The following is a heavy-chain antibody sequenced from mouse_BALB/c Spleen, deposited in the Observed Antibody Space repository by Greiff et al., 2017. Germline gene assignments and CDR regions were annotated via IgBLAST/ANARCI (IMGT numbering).Heavy chain of an antibody. CDR2: ISYDGSN. Sequence: EVQRVESGPGLVKPSQSLSLTCSVTGYSITSGYFWNWIRQFPGNKLEWTGYISYDGSNNYNPSLKNRISITRDTSKNQFFLKLNSVTTEDTATYYWARDYYGSSYARFAYWGQGTLVTVSA. CDR3: ARDYYGSSYARFAY. CDR1: GYSITSGYF. V-gene: IGHV3-6*02. D-gene: IGHD1-1*01. J-gene: IGHJ3*01.